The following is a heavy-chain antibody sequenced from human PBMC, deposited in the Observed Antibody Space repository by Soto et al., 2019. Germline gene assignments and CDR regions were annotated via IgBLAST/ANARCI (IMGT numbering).Heavy chain of an antibody. CDR3: ARQVGDILTGYSISYYYYGMDV. Sequence: PGESLKISCKGSGYSFTSYWISWVRQMPGKGLEWMGRIDPSDSYTNYSPSFQGHVTISADKSISTAYLQWSSLKASDTAMYYCARQVGDILTGYSISYYYYGMDVWGQGTTVTVSS. J-gene: IGHJ6*02. D-gene: IGHD3-9*01. CDR1: GYSFTSYW. CDR2: IDPSDSYT. V-gene: IGHV5-10-1*01.